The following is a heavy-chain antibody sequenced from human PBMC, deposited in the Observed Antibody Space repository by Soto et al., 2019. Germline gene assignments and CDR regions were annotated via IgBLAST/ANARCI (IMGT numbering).Heavy chain of an antibody. D-gene: IGHD3-10*01. CDR2: INHSGST. J-gene: IGHJ6*02. CDR1: GGSFSGYY. V-gene: IGHV4-34*01. Sequence: ASETLSLTCAVYGGSFSGYYWSWIHQPPGKGLEWIGEINHSGSTNYNPSLKSRVTISVDTSKNQFSLKLSSVTAADTAVYYCARARSSPGSYPFYYYYGMDVWGQGTTVTVSS. CDR3: ARARSSPGSYPFYYYYGMDV.